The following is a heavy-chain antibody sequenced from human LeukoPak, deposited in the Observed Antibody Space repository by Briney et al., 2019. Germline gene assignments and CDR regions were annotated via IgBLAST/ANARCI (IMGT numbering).Heavy chain of an antibody. Sequence: SETLSLTCTVSGSSISSYYWSWIRQPAGKGLEWIGRIYTSGSTNYNPSLKSRVTMSVDTSKNQFSLKLSSVTAADTAVYYCARDRSAASSGYYPFDYWGQGTLVTVSS. D-gene: IGHD3-22*01. CDR3: ARDRSAASSGYYPFDY. J-gene: IGHJ4*02. CDR1: GSSISSYY. CDR2: IYTSGST. V-gene: IGHV4-4*07.